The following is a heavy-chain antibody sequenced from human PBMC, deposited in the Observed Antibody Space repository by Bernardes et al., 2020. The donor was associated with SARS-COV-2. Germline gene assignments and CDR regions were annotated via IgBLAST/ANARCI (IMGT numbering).Heavy chain of an antibody. Sequence: ASVKVSCKASGYTFTSYGISWVRQAPGQGLEWMGWISAYNGNTNYAQNLQGRVTMTTDTSTSTAYMELRSLRSEDTAVYYCARRSVVGAFWYFYYGMDVWGQGTTVTVSS. D-gene: IGHD1-26*01. CDR2: ISAYNGNT. J-gene: IGHJ6*02. V-gene: IGHV1-18*04. CDR3: ARRSVVGAFWYFYYGMDV. CDR1: GYTFTSYG.